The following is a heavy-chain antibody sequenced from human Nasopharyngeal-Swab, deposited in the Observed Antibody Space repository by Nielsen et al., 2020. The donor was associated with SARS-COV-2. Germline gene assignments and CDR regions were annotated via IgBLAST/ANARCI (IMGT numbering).Heavy chain of an antibody. D-gene: IGHD1-7*01. CDR3: ARFSSGTIPSVDY. CDR2: IDPSDSYT. J-gene: IGHJ4*02. V-gene: IGHV5-10-1*01. Sequence: GESLKISCKGSGYSSTSYWISWVRQMPGKGLEWMGRIDPSDSYTNYSPSFQGHVTISADKSISTAYLQWSSLKASDTAMYYCARFSSGTIPSVDYWGQGTLVTVSS. CDR1: GYSSTSYW.